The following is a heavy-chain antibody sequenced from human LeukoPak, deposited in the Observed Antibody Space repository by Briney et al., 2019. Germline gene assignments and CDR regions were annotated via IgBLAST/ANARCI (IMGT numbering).Heavy chain of an antibody. D-gene: IGHD3-16*01. CDR3: AGLVSPRDV. CDR1: GGSFSGYY. CDR2: INHSGST. Sequence: SETLSLTCAVYGGSFSGYYWSWIRRPPGKGLEWIGEINHSGSTNYNPSLKSRVTISVDTSKNQFSLKLSSVTAADTAVYYCAGLVSPRDVWGKGTTVTVSS. J-gene: IGHJ6*04. V-gene: IGHV4-34*01.